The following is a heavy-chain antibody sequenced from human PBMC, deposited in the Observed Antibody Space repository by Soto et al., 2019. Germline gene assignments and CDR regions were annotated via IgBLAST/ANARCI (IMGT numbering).Heavy chain of an antibody. Sequence: PGGSLRLSCEVSGFTVSDYYMSWVRQAPGKGLEWVSIIYSGGTTYYADSVKRRFTISRDTSKNTVFLQMNSLRDDDTAVYYCARGLVRAFFDYWGQGTLVTVSS. CDR2: IYSGGTT. CDR3: ARGLVRAFFDY. CDR1: GFTVSDYY. J-gene: IGHJ4*02. V-gene: IGHV3-66*01. D-gene: IGHD3-10*01.